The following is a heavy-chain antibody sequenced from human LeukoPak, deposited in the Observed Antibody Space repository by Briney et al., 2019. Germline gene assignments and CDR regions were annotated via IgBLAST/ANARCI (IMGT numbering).Heavy chain of an antibody. J-gene: IGHJ4*02. D-gene: IGHD3-22*01. V-gene: IGHV4-59*10. CDR2: IYYSGST. CDR3: ARTSQASRYYYDSSGYYTSGEYYFDY. CDR1: GGSFSSYY. Sequence: SETLSLTCAVYGGSFSSYYWSWIRQPAGKGLEWIGRIYYSGSTNYNPSLKSRVTISVDTSKNQFSLKLSSVTAADTAVYYCARTSQASRYYYDSSGYYTSGEYYFDYWGQGTLVTVSS.